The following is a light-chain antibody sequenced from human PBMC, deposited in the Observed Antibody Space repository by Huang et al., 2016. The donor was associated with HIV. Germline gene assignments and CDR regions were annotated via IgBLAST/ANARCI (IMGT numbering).Light chain of an antibody. CDR1: QAIGHS. CDR2: GGS. Sequence: AIQLTQSPSSVSVSVGDRVTVTCRASQAIGHSLAWYQHKPGNAPKLLIYGGSILQSGVSPRFSGNGSGTDFSLTISSLRSEDFATYFCQQLRSYPLTFGGGTDV. V-gene: IGKV1-13*02. J-gene: IGKJ4*01. CDR3: QQLRSYPLT.